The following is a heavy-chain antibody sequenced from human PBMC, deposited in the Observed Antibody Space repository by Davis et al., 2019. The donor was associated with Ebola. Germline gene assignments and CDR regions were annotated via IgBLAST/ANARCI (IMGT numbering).Heavy chain of an antibody. V-gene: IGHV5-51*01. CDR2: IYIGDSDT. J-gene: IGHJ3*02. Sequence: GESLKISCKDPGNSFTSHWIGWVRQMPGKGLEWMGLIYIGDSDTRYSPSFRGQVTIPADKSIKTAFLQRSSLKASDTAMYYCASLRRTITGMDDAFDIWGQGTMVTVSS. D-gene: IGHD2-8*02. CDR1: GNSFTSHW. CDR3: ASLRRTITGMDDAFDI.